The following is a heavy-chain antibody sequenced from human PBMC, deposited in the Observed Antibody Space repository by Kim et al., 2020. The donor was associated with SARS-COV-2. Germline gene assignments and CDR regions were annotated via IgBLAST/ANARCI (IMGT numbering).Heavy chain of an antibody. Sequence: QKFQGRVTMTEDTSTDTAYMELSSLRSEDTAVYYCATDSVRNYYYYGMDVWGQGTTVTVSS. J-gene: IGHJ6*02. D-gene: IGHD1-1*01. CDR3: ATDSVRNYYYYGMDV. V-gene: IGHV1-24*01.